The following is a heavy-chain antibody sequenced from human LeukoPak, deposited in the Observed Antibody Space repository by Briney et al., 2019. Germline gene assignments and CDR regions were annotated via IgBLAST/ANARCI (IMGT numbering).Heavy chain of an antibody. D-gene: IGHD3-16*01. V-gene: IGHV3-30*03. Sequence: GGSLRLSCAASGFTFSSYGMHWVRQAPGKGLEWVAVISYDGSNKYYADSVKGRFTISRDNAKNSLYLQMNSLRAEDTAVYYCASGDYMDYWGQGTLVTVSS. CDR1: GFTFSSYG. CDR2: ISYDGSNK. CDR3: ASGDYMDY. J-gene: IGHJ4*02.